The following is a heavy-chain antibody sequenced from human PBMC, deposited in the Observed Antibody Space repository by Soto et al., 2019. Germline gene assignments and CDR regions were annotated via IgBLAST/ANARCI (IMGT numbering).Heavy chain of an antibody. J-gene: IGHJ4*02. V-gene: IGHV1-46*01. D-gene: IGHD1-26*01. CDR1: GYTFTSYY. CDR2: INPSGGST. CDR3: ARDLVGATTVDY. Sequence: QVQLVQSGAEVKKPGASVKVSCKASGYTFTSYYMHWVRQAPGQGLEWMGIINPSGGSTSYAQKFQGRVTMTRDTSSSTVYMELSSLRSEDTAVYYCARDLVGATTVDYWGQGTLVTVSS.